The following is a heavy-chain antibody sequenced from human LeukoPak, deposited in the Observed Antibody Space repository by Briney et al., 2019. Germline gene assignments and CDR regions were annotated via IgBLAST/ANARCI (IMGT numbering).Heavy chain of an antibody. V-gene: IGHV4-39*02. CDR2: IYFSGST. Sequence: SETLSLTCTVSGGSISSSSYYWVWIRQPPGKGLEWIGSIYFSGSTYYNPSLKSRVTISVDTSKNQFSLKLSSVTAADTAVYYCAKDTWLAYWGQGTLVTVSS. CDR3: AKDTWLAY. J-gene: IGHJ4*02. CDR1: GGSISSSSYY. D-gene: IGHD3-10*01.